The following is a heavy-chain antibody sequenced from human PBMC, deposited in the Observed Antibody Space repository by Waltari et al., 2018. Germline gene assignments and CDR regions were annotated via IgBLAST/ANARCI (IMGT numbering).Heavy chain of an antibody. V-gene: IGHV3-23*01. CDR3: ATHRGIVVVPAADL. CDR2: ISGSGGST. D-gene: IGHD2-2*01. CDR1: GFTFRSYA. J-gene: IGHJ4*02. Sequence: EVQLLESGGGLVQPGGSLRLSCAASGFTFRSYAMSWVRQAPGKGLEWVSAISGSGGSTYYADSVKGRFTISRDNSKNTLYLQMNSLRAEDTAVYYCATHRGIVVVPAADLWGQGTLVTVSS.